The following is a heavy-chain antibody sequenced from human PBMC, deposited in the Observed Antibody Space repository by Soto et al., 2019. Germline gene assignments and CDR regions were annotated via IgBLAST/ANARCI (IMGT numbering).Heavy chain of an antibody. D-gene: IGHD2-2*02. Sequence: ASVKVSCKASGYTFTSYYMHWVRQAPGQGLEWMGIINPSGGSTSYAQKFQGRVTMTRDTSTSTVYMELSSLRSEDTAVYYCARDGCSSTSCYTIRWFDPWGQGTLVTVSS. V-gene: IGHV1-46*01. CDR2: INPSGGST. J-gene: IGHJ5*02. CDR3: ARDGCSSTSCYTIRWFDP. CDR1: GYTFTSYY.